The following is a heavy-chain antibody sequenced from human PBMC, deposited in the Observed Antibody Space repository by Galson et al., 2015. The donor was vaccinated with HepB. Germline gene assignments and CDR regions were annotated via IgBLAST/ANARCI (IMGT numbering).Heavy chain of an antibody. J-gene: IGHJ2*01. D-gene: IGHD1-26*01. CDR2: INRDGSST. V-gene: IGHV3-74*01. CDR1: GFTFSSYW. CDR3: ARAVRQWELDYWYFDL. Sequence: SLRLSCAASGFTFSSYWIRWVRQAPGKGLVWVSRINRDGSSTTYADSVKGRFTISRDNAKNTLYLQMNSLRAEDTAVYYCARAVRQWELDYWYFDLWGRGTLVTVSS.